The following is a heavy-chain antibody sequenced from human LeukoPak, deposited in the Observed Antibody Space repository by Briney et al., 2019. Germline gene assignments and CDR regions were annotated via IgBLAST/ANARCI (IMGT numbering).Heavy chain of an antibody. Sequence: GGSLRLSCAASGFTFSSYAMSWVRQAPGKGLEWVSGISGSGGSTYYADSVKGRFTISRDNSKNTLYLQMNSLRAEDTAVYYCARSPYTSGWYGVGYWGQGTLVTVSS. D-gene: IGHD6-19*01. CDR3: ARSPYTSGWYGVGY. J-gene: IGHJ4*02. CDR1: GFTFSSYA. CDR2: ISGSGGST. V-gene: IGHV3-23*01.